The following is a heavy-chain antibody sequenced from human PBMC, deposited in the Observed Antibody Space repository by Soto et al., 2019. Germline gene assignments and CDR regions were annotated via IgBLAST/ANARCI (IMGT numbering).Heavy chain of an antibody. Sequence: QVQLVQSGAEVKKPGASVKVSCKASGYTFTSYGISWVRQAPGQGLEWMGWISAYNGNTNYAQKLQGRVTMPTDTSTSTAYMALRSLSSDDTAVYYCARNVRNYGDYVDWFDPWGQGTLVNVSS. CDR3: ARNVRNYGDYVDWFDP. CDR2: ISAYNGNT. CDR1: GYTFTSYG. V-gene: IGHV1-18*01. J-gene: IGHJ5*02. D-gene: IGHD4-17*01.